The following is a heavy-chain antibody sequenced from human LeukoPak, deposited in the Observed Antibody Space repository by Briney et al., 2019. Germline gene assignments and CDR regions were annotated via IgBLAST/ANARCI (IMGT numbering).Heavy chain of an antibody. CDR1: GGSFSGYY. D-gene: IGHD3-10*01. J-gene: IGHJ4*02. CDR2: INHSGST. Sequence: SETLSLTCAVYGGSFSGYYWTWIRQPPGQGLKWIGEINHSGSTKYNPSLKSRVTISVDTSKNQFSLKLSSVTAADTAMYYCASPGGDEYYYGSGSQPRDYWGQGTLVTVSS. V-gene: IGHV4-34*01. CDR3: ASPGGDEYYYGSGSQPRDY.